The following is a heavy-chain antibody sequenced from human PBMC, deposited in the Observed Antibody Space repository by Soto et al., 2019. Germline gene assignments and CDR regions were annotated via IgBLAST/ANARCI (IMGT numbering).Heavy chain of an antibody. J-gene: IGHJ3*02. D-gene: IGHD4-17*01. CDR1: GYTLTELS. V-gene: IGHV1-24*01. Sequence: ASVKVSCKVSGYTLTELSMHWVRQAPGKGLEWMGGFDPEDGETIYAQKFQGRVTMTEDTSTDTAYMELSSLRSEDTAVYYCATKSLDYGDYVGAFDIWGQGTMVTVSS. CDR2: FDPEDGET. CDR3: ATKSLDYGDYVGAFDI.